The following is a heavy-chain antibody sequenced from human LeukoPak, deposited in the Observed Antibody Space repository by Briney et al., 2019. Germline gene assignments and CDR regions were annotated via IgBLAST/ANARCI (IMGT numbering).Heavy chain of an antibody. CDR3: AREVYDSSGYYYPSFDY. D-gene: IGHD3-22*01. J-gene: IGHJ4*02. CDR1: GFTFSSYA. Sequence: GGSLRLSCAASGFTFSSYAMSWVRQAPGRGLEWVANIKQDGSEKYYVDSVKGRFTISRDNAKNSLYLQMNSLRAEDTAVYYCAREVYDSSGYYYPSFDYWGQGTLVTVSS. CDR2: IKQDGSEK. V-gene: IGHV3-7*01.